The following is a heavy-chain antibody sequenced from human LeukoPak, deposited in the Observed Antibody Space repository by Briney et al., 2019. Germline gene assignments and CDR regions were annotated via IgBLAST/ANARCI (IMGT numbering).Heavy chain of an antibody. CDR2: INSDGSNT. V-gene: IGHV3-74*01. CDR3: ARAKLSGYDVVDY. Sequence: GGSLRLSCAASGFTFSSYWMHWVRQAPGKGLVWVSRINSDGSNTNYADSVKGRFTISRDNAKNSLYLQMNSLRAEDTAVYYCARAKLSGYDVVDYWGQGTLVTVSS. J-gene: IGHJ4*02. CDR1: GFTFSSYW. D-gene: IGHD5-12*01.